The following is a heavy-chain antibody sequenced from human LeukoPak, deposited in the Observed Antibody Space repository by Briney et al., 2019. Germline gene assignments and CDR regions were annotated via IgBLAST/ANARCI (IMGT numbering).Heavy chain of an antibody. Sequence: SETLSLTCNVSGDSINSRSYSWAWIRQPPGKGLEWIANFHHTGSTYHNPSLKSRLTMSVDTSKNQFSLKLSSVTAADTAVYYCARDVGATSSYAFDIWGQGTMVTVSS. J-gene: IGHJ3*02. CDR3: ARDVGATSSYAFDI. CDR2: FHHTGST. CDR1: GDSINSRSYS. D-gene: IGHD1-26*01. V-gene: IGHV4-39*07.